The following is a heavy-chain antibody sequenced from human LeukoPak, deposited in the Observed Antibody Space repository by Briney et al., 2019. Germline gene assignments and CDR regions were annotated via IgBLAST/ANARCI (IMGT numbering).Heavy chain of an antibody. CDR2: IYHSGST. V-gene: IGHV4-38-2*01. J-gene: IGHJ4*02. D-gene: IGHD2-2*01. CDR3: ARLVVVPAAIPDNFDY. CDR1: GYSISSGYY. Sequence: SETLSLTCAVSGYSISSGYYWCWIRQPPGKGLEWIGSIYHSGSTYYNPSLKSRVTISVDTSKNQFSLKLSSVTAADTAVYYCARLVVVPAAIPDNFDYWGQGTLVTVSS.